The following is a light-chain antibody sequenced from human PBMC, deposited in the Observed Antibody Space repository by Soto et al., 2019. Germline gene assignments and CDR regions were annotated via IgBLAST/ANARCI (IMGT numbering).Light chain of an antibody. CDR2: DVT. CDR3: CSYAGRYTLM. J-gene: IGLJ3*02. CDR1: SSDVGGYTY. Sequence: QSALTQPRSVSGSPGQSVTISCTGASSDVGGYTYVSWYQQHPGKAPKLMIYDVTKRPSGVPDRFSGSKSGNTASLTISGLQAEDEADYYCCSYAGRYTLMFGGGNKLTVL. V-gene: IGLV2-11*01.